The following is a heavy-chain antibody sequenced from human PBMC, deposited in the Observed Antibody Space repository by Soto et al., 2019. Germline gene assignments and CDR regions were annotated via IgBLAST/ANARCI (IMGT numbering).Heavy chain of an antibody. CDR1: GGSFSNNY. Sequence: LTCAVYGGSFSNNYWTWFRQPPGKGLEWIGEISPSGTTKYIPSLKSRGTISVDTSRKQFFLKVTSVSAADTAVYYCATSLWFGTQPEIWGPGTLVTVSS. CDR2: ISPSGTT. D-gene: IGHD3-10*01. J-gene: IGHJ4*02. CDR3: ATSLWFGTQPEI. V-gene: IGHV4-34*01.